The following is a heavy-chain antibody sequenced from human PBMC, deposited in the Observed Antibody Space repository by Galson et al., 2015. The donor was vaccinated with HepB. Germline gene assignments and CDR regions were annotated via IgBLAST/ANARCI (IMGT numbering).Heavy chain of an antibody. CDR2: ISSSSSYI. J-gene: IGHJ4*02. V-gene: IGHV3-21*01. CDR1: GFTFSSYS. Sequence: SLRLSCAASGFTFSSYSMNWVRQAPGKGLEWVSSISSSSSYIYYADSVKGRFTISRDNAKNSLYLQMNSLRAEDTAVYYCAREFRSLQWLVQYFDYWGQGTLVTVSS. D-gene: IGHD6-19*01. CDR3: AREFRSLQWLVQYFDY.